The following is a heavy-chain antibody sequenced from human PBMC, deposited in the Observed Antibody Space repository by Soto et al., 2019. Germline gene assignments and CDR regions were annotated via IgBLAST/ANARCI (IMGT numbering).Heavy chain of an antibody. CDR1: GGTFSSYA. CDR3: ARGGSYRYGAGNWFDP. J-gene: IGHJ5*02. CDR2: IIPIFGTA. V-gene: IGHV1-69*13. Sequence: SVKVSCKXSGGTFSSYAISWVRQAPGQGLEWMGGIIPIFGTANYAQKFQGRVTITADESTSTAYMELSSLRSEDTAVYYCARGGSYRYGAGNWFDPWGQGTLVTVSS. D-gene: IGHD3-16*02.